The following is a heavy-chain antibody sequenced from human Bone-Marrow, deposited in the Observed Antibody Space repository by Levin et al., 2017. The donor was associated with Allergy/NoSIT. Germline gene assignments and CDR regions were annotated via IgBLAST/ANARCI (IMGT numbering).Heavy chain of an antibody. V-gene: IGHV3-53*01. D-gene: IGHD3-10*01. CDR2: IYSGGST. CDR3: ARGWFGELLSH. CDR1: GFTVSSYY. Sequence: GGSLRLSCAASGFTVSSYYMSWVRQAPGKGPEWVSVIYSGGSTYYADSVKGRFTISRDNSKNTLYLQMNSLRAEDTAGYYCARGWFGELLSHWGQGTLVTVSS. J-gene: IGHJ4*02.